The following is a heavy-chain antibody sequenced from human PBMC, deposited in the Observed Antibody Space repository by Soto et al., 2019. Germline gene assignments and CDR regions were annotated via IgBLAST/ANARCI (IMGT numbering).Heavy chain of an antibody. V-gene: IGHV4-31*03. J-gene: IGHJ5*02. D-gene: IGHD3-22*01. CDR2: IYYSGST. CDR3: ARGGDNYDGSGYHYTALLAS. Sequence: SETLSLTCTVSGGSISSGGYYWSWIRQHPGKGLEWIGYIYYSGSTYYNPSLKSRVTISVDTSKNHFYLKLTSVTAADSAVYYCARGGDNYDGSGYHYTALLASWGQGTLVTVSS. CDR1: GGSISSGGYY.